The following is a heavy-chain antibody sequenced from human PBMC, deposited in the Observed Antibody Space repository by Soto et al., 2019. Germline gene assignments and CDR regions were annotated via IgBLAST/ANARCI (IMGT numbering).Heavy chain of an antibody. V-gene: IGHV4-39*02. CDR1: EGTIISSSCY. CDR2: IYYSGST. D-gene: IGHD6-19*01. Sequence: SQTMRLTRTVAEGTIISSSCYWSWNRQPPGKGLEWIGSIYYSGSTYYNPSLKSRVTISVDTSKNSLYLQMNSLRAEDTALYYCAKTFAPADYFAYWGKGTLVTVSS. J-gene: IGHJ4*02. CDR3: AKTFAPADYFAY.